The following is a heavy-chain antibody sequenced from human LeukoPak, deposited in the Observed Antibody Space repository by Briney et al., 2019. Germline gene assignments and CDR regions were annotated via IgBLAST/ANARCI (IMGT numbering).Heavy chain of an antibody. CDR1: GYTFTGYY. V-gene: IGHV1-2*02. CDR3: ARDTVQQLSLFYYYYGMDV. J-gene: IGHJ6*02. Sequence: ASVKVSCKASGYTFTGYYMHWVRQAPGQGLEWMGWINPNSGGTNYAQKFQGRVTMTRDTSISTAYMELSRLRSDDTAVYYCARDTVQQLSLFYYYYGMDVWGQGTTVTVSS. CDR2: INPNSGGT. D-gene: IGHD6-13*01.